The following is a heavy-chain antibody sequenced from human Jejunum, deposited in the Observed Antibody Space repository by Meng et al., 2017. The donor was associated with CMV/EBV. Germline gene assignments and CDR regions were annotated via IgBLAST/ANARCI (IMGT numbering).Heavy chain of an antibody. D-gene: IGHD3-10*01. Sequence: KASGYTFTDYFVHWVRQAPGQGLEWMGWIKPKNGATNYEQKYQGRVTLTRDTSISTAYMELTSLKSDDTAMYYCARGGDRGEEDYWGQGTLVTVS. J-gene: IGHJ4*02. CDR1: GYTFTDYF. CDR3: ARGGDRGEEDY. CDR2: IKPKNGAT. V-gene: IGHV1-2*02.